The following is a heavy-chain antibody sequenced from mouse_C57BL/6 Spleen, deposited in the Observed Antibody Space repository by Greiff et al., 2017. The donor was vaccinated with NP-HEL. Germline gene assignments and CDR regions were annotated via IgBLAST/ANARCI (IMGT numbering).Heavy chain of an antibody. CDR3: ARHDYYYAMDY. J-gene: IGHJ4*01. V-gene: IGHV1-26*01. CDR2: INPYNGGT. Sequence: EVQLQQSGPELVKPGASVKISCKASGYTFTDYYMNWVKQSHGKSLEWIGDINPYNGGTTYNQKFKDKATLTVDKSSSTAYMELRSLTSEDSAVYYCARHDYYYAMDYWGQGTSVTVSS. CDR1: GYTFTDYY. D-gene: IGHD2-4*01.